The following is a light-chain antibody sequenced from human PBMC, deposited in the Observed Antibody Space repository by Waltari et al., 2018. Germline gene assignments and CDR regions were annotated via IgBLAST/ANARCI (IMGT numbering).Light chain of an antibody. Sequence: EIVMTQSPATLSLSPGERATLSCRASQSVSSSLAWYQQKPGQAPRLLIYGASSRATGIPDRFSGSGSGTEVNLTISSLEPEDVAVYYCQQNSNWPQLTFGGGTKVEIK. V-gene: IGKV3D-15*01. J-gene: IGKJ4*01. CDR3: QQNSNWPQLT. CDR2: GAS. CDR1: QSVSSS.